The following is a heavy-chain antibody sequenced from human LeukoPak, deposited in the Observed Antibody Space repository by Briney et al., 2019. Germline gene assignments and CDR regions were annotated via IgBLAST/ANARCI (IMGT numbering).Heavy chain of an antibody. J-gene: IGHJ3*02. CDR2: IKSKTDGGTT. Sequence: GGSLRLSCAASGFTFSNAWMSWVRQAPGKGLEWVGRIKSKTDGGTTDYAAPVKGRFTISRDDSKNTLYLQMNSLKTEDTAMYYCTTAPSSGWYNAFDIWGQGTMVTVSS. CDR1: GFTFSNAW. V-gene: IGHV3-15*01. D-gene: IGHD6-19*01. CDR3: TTAPSSGWYNAFDI.